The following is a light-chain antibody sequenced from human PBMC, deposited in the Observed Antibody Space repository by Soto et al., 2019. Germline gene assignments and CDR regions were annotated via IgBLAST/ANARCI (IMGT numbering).Light chain of an antibody. Sequence: ETVLTQSPGTVSLSPGERATLSCTTSQTVNSDYLAWYQQKPGQAPSLLIYVVFNRATGIPDMFSGSASGTYFTLTISGLEPEDSAVYYCQHYDGSPRTFGQGTNLEI. CDR1: QTVNSDY. J-gene: IGKJ2*01. CDR2: VVF. CDR3: QHYDGSPRT. V-gene: IGKV3-20*01.